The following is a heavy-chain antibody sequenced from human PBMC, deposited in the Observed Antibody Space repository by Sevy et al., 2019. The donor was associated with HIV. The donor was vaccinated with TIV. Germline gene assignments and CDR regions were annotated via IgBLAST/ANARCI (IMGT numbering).Heavy chain of an antibody. CDR3: ARGPEWELTSFLSH. CDR2: ISSNGDND. CDR1: GFTFRTYA. D-gene: IGHD1-26*01. Sequence: GGSLRLSCAASGFTFRTYAFHWVRQAPGRGLEWFGLISSNGDNDLYANSVRGRFTISRDNSMNILYLQMTSLTPDDTAVYYCARGPEWELTSFLSHWGQGTLVTVSS. J-gene: IGHJ4*02. V-gene: IGHV3-30-3*01.